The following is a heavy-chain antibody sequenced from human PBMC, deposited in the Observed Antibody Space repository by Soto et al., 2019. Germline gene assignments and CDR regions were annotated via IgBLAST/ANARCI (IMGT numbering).Heavy chain of an antibody. D-gene: IGHD6-13*01. J-gene: IGHJ6*02. CDR1: GYTFTSYY. Sequence: SVKVSCKASGYTFTSYYIHWVRQAPGQGLEWMGMINPSGGSTDYAQNFQGRVTMTRDPSTSTVYMELSSLRSDDTAVYYCAKDRGRATAGEYYYYGMDVWGQGNTVTVSS. V-gene: IGHV1-46*01. CDR2: INPSGGST. CDR3: AKDRGRATAGEYYYYGMDV.